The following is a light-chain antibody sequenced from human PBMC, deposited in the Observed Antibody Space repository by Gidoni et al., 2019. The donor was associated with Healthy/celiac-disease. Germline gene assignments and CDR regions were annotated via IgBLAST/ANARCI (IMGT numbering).Light chain of an antibody. CDR1: QIVSSN. CDR2: GAS. J-gene: IGKJ1*01. CDR3: QQDNNWPPT. Sequence: EILMTQSPATLSVSPGERATLSCRASQIVSSNLAWYQQKPGQAPRLLIDGASTRATGIPARVSGSGSGSEFTLTISSLKSEDFAVYYCQQDNNWPPTFGQGTKVEIK. V-gene: IGKV3-15*01.